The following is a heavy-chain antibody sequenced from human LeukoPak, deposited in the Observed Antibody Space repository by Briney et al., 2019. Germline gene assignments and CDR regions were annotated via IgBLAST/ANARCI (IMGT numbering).Heavy chain of an antibody. CDR2: INHSGST. D-gene: IGHD3/OR15-3a*01. V-gene: IGHV4-34*01. CDR3: ARGRWTGYFDY. CDR1: GGSFSGYY. J-gene: IGHJ4*02. Sequence: SETLSLTCAVHGGSFSGYYWSWIRQPPGKGLEWIGEINHSGSTNYNPSLKSRVTISVDTSKNQFSLKLSSVTAADTAVYYCARGRWTGYFDYWGQGTLVTVSS.